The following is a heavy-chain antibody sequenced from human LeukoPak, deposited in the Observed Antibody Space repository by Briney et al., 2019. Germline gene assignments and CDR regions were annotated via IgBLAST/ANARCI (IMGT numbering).Heavy chain of an antibody. J-gene: IGHJ4*02. D-gene: IGHD4-17*01. V-gene: IGHV3-23*01. CDR3: ANHYGDYSPSYYSDY. CDR2: ISASGGSR. Sequence: PGGSLRLSCAASGLTLSDYAVSWLRQTPGRGRDWVSGISASGGSRYYADSVKGRFTISRDNSKNTVDLQMNSLRDEDKAVYYCANHYGDYSPSYYSDYWGQGTLVTVSS. CDR1: GLTLSDYA.